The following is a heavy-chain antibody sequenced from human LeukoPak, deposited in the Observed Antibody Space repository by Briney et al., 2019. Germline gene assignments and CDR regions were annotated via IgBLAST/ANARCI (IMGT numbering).Heavy chain of an antibody. Sequence: GESLKVSCQTSGYSFTSYWIGWVRQMPGKGLEWIGFIYPGDSDTRYSPSFQGQVTISADKSISSAYLQWSSLKASDTGIYYCARHSRVSGLTGYWGQGTLVTVPS. CDR1: GYSFTSYW. J-gene: IGHJ4*02. CDR2: IYPGDSDT. CDR3: ARHSRVSGLTGY. D-gene: IGHD2-15*01. V-gene: IGHV5-51*01.